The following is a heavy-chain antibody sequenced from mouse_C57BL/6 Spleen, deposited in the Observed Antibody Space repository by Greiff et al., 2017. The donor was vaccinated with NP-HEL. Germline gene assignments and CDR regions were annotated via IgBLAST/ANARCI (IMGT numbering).Heavy chain of an antibody. Sequence: EVKLVESGGDLVKPGGSLKLSCAASGFTFSSYGMSWVRQTPDKRLEWVATISSGGSYTYYPDSVKGRFTISRDNAKNTLYLQMSSLKSEDTAMYYCARHGDSSGYNAIDYWGQGTSVTVSS. CDR2: ISSGGSYT. CDR3: ARHGDSSGYNAIDY. J-gene: IGHJ4*01. CDR1: GFTFSSYG. D-gene: IGHD3-2*02. V-gene: IGHV5-6*01.